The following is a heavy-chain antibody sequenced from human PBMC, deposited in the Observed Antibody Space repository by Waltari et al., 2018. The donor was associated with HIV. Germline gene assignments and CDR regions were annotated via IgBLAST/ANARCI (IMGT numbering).Heavy chain of an antibody. V-gene: IGHV1-2*02. D-gene: IGHD6-6*01. CDR3: ARDRHSNSRILGYYYGMDV. CDR2: INPNSGGT. Sequence: QVQLVQSGAEVKKPGASVKVSCEASGYTLTDYYMHWVRQAPGQGLEWMGWINPNSGGTNYAQKFQGRVTMTRDTSISTAYMELSRLRSDDTAVYYCARDRHSNSRILGYYYGMDVWGQGTTVTVSS. J-gene: IGHJ6*02. CDR1: GYTLTDYY.